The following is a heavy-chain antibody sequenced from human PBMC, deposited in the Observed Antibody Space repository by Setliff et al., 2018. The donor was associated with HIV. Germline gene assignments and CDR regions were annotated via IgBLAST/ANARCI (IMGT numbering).Heavy chain of an antibody. Sequence: PSETLSLTCTVSGGSISGSYWNWFRRPAGQGLEWIGRIYGTGSTFYNPSLEGRVTISVDTSKNQFSLKLSSVTAADTAVYYCARTPEDYDQYFFDRWGQGTLVTVSS. V-gene: IGHV4-4*07. J-gene: IGHJ4*02. CDR2: IYGTGST. D-gene: IGHD3-22*01. CDR1: GGSISGSY. CDR3: ARTPEDYDQYFFDR.